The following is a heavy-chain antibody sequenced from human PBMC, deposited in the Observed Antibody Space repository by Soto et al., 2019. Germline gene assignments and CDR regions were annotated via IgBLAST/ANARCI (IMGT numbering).Heavy chain of an antibody. CDR1: GFTFSSYG. D-gene: IGHD3-3*01. V-gene: IGHV3-33*01. CDR2: IWYDGNNK. J-gene: IGHJ4*02. Sequence: QVQLVESGGGVVQPGRSLRLSCAASGFTFSSYGMHWVRQAPGKGLEWVAIIWYDGNNKYYADSVKGRFTISRDNSKNTLYLQMNSLRAEDTAFYYCARDFGKTRGNFDYWGQGTLVTVSS. CDR3: ARDFGKTRGNFDY.